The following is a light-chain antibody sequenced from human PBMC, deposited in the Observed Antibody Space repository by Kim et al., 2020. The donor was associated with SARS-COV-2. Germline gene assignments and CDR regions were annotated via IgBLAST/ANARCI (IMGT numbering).Light chain of an antibody. Sequence: QSVLTQPPSVSGAPGQRVTISCTGSISNIGAGFDVHWDQQPPGTGPKLLIYGDNDRPSGVPDRFSAAKSGTSASLAITGLQPADEAEYFCQSYDSSLSAPVLGGGTQLTVL. V-gene: IGLV1-40*01. J-gene: IGLJ3*02. CDR1: ISNIGAGFD. CDR2: GDN. CDR3: QSYDSSLSAPV.